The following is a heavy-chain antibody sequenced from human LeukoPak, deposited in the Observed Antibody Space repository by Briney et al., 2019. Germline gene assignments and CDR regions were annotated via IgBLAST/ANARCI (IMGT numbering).Heavy chain of an antibody. CDR2: ISSRGNTI. CDR1: GFTFSDYY. D-gene: IGHD3-10*01. CDR3: ARGVRGCSQGSRFDL. Sequence: GGSLRLSCAASGFTFSDYYMSRIRQAPGKGLEWVSYISSRGNTIYYADSVKGRFTISRDNAKNSLYLQMNSLRADDTAVYYCARGVRGCSQGSRFDLWGQGTLVTVSS. J-gene: IGHJ4*02. V-gene: IGHV3-11*01.